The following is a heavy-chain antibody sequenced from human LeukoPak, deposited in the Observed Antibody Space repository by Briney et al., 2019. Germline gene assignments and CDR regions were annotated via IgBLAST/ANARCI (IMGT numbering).Heavy chain of an antibody. CDR1: GGTFSSYA. Sequence: SVKVSCKASGGTFSSYAISWVRQAPGQGLEWMGRIIPIFGTANYAQRFQGRVTITTDESTGTAYMELSSLRSEDTAVYYCARGVGEIAAAMSYYYYMDVWGKGTTVTVSS. J-gene: IGHJ6*03. CDR3: ARGVGEIAAAMSYYYYMDV. V-gene: IGHV1-69*05. CDR2: IIPIFGTA. D-gene: IGHD6-13*01.